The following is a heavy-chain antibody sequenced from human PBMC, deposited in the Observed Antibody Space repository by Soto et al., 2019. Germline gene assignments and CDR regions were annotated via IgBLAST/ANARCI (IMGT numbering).Heavy chain of an antibody. J-gene: IGHJ4*02. Sequence: ASVKVSCKVSGYTLTELSMHWVRQAPGKGLEWMGGFDPEDGETIYAQKFQGRVTMTEDTSTDTAYMELSSLRSEDTAVYYCASYYYDSSGYYYERTAYYFDYWGQGTLVTVSS. CDR1: GYTLTELS. D-gene: IGHD3-22*01. CDR3: ASYYYDSSGYYYERTAYYFDY. CDR2: FDPEDGET. V-gene: IGHV1-24*01.